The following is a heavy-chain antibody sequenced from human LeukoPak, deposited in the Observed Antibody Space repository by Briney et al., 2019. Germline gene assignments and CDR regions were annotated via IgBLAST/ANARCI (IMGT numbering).Heavy chain of an antibody. CDR1: GFTFSSYE. CDR2: ISSSGSTI. V-gene: IGHV3-48*03. Sequence: GGSLRLSCAASGFTFSSYEMNWVRQAPGKGLEWVSYISSSGSTIYYADSVKGRFTISRDNAKNSLYLQMNSLRAEDTAVYYSAREKYSSGSYDYWGQGTLVTVSS. CDR3: AREKYSSGSYDY. J-gene: IGHJ4*02. D-gene: IGHD6-19*01.